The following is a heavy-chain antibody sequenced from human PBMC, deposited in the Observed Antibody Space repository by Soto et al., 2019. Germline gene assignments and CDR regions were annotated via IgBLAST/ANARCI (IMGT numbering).Heavy chain of an antibody. CDR1: GFTFSNYW. Sequence: EAQLVESGGGSVQPGGSLRLSCTASGFTFSNYWMSWVRQAPGKGLEWVANINQEGSEKDYVDSVKGRLTISRDYAKNSLFLQMNSLRAEDTAVYYCARGGQHFRNPLWDNYYYGMDVWGQGTTVTVSS. CDR2: INQEGSEK. D-gene: IGHD3-16*01. V-gene: IGHV3-7*05. J-gene: IGHJ6*02. CDR3: ARGGQHFRNPLWDNYYYGMDV.